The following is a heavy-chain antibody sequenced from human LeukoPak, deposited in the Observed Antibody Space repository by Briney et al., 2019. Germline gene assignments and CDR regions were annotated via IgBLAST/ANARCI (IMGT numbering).Heavy chain of an antibody. CDR1: GGTFSSYA. CDR3: ARDMDTAMVPGVFDY. CDR2: IIPIFGTA. V-gene: IGHV1-69*05. D-gene: IGHD5-18*01. J-gene: IGHJ4*02. Sequence: ASVKVSCKASGGTFSSYAISWVRQAPGQGLEWMGGIIPIFGTANYAQKCQGRVTITTDESTSTAYMELSSLRSEDTAVYYCARDMDTAMVPGVFDYWGQGTLVTVSS.